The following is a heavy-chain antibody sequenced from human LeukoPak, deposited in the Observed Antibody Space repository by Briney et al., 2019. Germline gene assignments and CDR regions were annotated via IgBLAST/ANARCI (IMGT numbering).Heavy chain of an antibody. J-gene: IGHJ5*02. Sequence: GASVKVSCKASGYTFTGYYMHWVRQAPGQGLEWMGIINPSGGSTSYAQKFQGRVTMTRDMSTSTVYMELSSLRSEDTAVYYCARGRITMVRGVSPFDPWGQGTLVTVSS. CDR1: GYTFTGYY. CDR2: INPSGGST. D-gene: IGHD3-10*01. CDR3: ARGRITMVRGVSPFDP. V-gene: IGHV1-46*01.